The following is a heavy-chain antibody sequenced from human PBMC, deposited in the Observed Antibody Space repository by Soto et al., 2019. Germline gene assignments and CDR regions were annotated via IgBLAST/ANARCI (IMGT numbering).Heavy chain of an antibody. V-gene: IGHV3-49*03. CDR1: GFTFGDYA. J-gene: IGHJ5*02. D-gene: IGHD6-13*01. Sequence: PGGSLRLSCTASGFTFGDYAMSWFRQAPGKRLEWVGFIRSKAYGGTTEYAASVKGRFTISRDDSKSIAYLQMNSLKTEDTAVYYCTRGISPIAAAGTWFDPWGQGXLVTVSS. CDR3: TRGISPIAAAGTWFDP. CDR2: IRSKAYGGTT.